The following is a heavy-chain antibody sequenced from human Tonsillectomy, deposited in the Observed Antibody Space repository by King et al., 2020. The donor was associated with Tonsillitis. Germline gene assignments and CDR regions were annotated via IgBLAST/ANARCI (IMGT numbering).Heavy chain of an antibody. CDR1: GYSISSGYY. V-gene: IGHV4-38-2*01. D-gene: IGHD3-22*01. CDR2: KFQSGTT. Sequence: QLQESGPGLVKPSETLSLTCVVSGYSISSGYYWGWLRQPPGKGLEWIGSKFQSGTTYNNPSLKSRVTISLDTSKNHFSLKLTSVTAAATAVYYCARAGDTSAYFDHWGLGTLVTVSS. J-gene: IGHJ4*02. CDR3: ARAGDTSAYFDH.